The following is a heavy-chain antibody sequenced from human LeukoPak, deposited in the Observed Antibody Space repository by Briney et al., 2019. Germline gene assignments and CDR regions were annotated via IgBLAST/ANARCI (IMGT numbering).Heavy chain of an antibody. D-gene: IGHD1-14*01. Sequence: GRSLGLSCAGSGFTFGGYGMHWFRQTPGKGLVWVAVLAYDGSRAFYADSVKGRFTISRDNSKNTMSVQMDDLIAEDTAVYYCTRYNNDHFDYWGQGTLVTVSS. CDR1: GFTFGGYG. CDR3: TRYNNDHFDY. CDR2: LAYDGSRA. V-gene: IGHV3-33*01. J-gene: IGHJ4*02.